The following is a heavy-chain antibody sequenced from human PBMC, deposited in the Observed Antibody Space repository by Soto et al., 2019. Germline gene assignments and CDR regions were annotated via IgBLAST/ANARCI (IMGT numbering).Heavy chain of an antibody. CDR3: ARAAKYCSSTSCYFFPPRERGGYDRYYYYYMDV. CDR2: IASASSTI. Sequence: GGSLRLSCAASGFAFYNHDMSWVRQVPGKGLEWLSYIASASSTISYADSVKGRFTISRDNAKNSLYLQMNSLRAEDTAVYYCARAAKYCSSTSCYFFPPRERGGYDRYYYYYMDVWGKGTTVTVSS. D-gene: IGHD2-2*01. CDR1: GFAFYNHD. J-gene: IGHJ6*03. V-gene: IGHV3-48*01.